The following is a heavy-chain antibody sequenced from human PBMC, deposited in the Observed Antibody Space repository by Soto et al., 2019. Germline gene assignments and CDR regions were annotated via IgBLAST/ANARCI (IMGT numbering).Heavy chain of an antibody. CDR2: MSFDGNSK. Sequence: QVQLVESGGGVVQPGRSLRLSCAASGFTFSSLGMHWVRQAPGKGLEWVAVMSFDGNSKYYADSMKGRFIISRDNSKNTLYLEMNSLRAEDTAVYYCAKDKGRSLTGGMDVWGQGTTVTVSS. CDR3: AKDKGRSLTGGMDV. CDR1: GFTFSSLG. J-gene: IGHJ6*02. D-gene: IGHD3-9*01. V-gene: IGHV3-30*18.